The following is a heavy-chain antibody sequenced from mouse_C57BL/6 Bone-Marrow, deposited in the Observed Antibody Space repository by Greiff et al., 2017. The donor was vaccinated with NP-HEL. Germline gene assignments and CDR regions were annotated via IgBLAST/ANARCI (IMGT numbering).Heavy chain of an antibody. D-gene: IGHD2-13*01. CDR1: GFSLTSYG. CDR2: IWSGGST. CDR3: ARRTTGYYYAMEY. Sequence: QVQLKESGPGLVQPSQSLSITCTVSGFSLTSYGVHWVRQSPGKGLEWLGVIWSGGSTDYNAAFISRLSISKDNSKSQVFFKMNSLQADDTAIYYCARRTTGYYYAMEYWGQGTSVTVSS. V-gene: IGHV2-2*01. J-gene: IGHJ4*01.